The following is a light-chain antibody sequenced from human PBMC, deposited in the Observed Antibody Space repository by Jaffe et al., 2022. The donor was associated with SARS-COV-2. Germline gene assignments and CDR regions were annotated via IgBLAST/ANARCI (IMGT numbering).Light chain of an antibody. J-gene: IGLJ2*01. CDR2: RDT. Sequence: SYELTQPLSVSVALGQTASITCGGNKIGSKAVHWYRQSPGQAPVLVIYRDTNRPSGIPERFSGSNSGNTATLTISRAQAGDEADYYCQVWDSSTAAFGGGTKLTVL. CDR3: QVWDSSTAA. V-gene: IGLV3-9*01. CDR1: KIGSKA.